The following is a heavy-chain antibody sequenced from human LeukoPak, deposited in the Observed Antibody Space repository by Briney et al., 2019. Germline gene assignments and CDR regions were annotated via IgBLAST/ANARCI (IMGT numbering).Heavy chain of an antibody. V-gene: IGHV3-48*01. CDR2: ISGSSGTI. D-gene: IGHD4-23*01. Sequence: GGSLRLSCAASGFSFNDYDVHWVRQGKGKGLDWVSYISGSSGTIHYADSVRGRFTISRDNVKKSLYLYMNNLRAEDTAVYYCVGFGAYGGLWGQGTVVTVSP. CDR1: GFSFNDYD. J-gene: IGHJ4*02. CDR3: VGFGAYGGL.